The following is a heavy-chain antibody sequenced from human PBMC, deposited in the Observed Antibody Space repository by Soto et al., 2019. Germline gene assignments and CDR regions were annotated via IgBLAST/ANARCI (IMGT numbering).Heavy chain of an antibody. CDR2: ISYDGSNK. D-gene: IGHD1-26*01. CDR1: GFTFSSYG. J-gene: IGHJ6*02. V-gene: IGHV3-30*18. Sequence: PGGSLRLSCAASGFTFSSYGMHWVRQAPGKGLEWVAVISYDGSNKYYADSVMGRFTISRDNSKNTLYLQMNSLRAEDTAVYYCAKDRGRGYSGSYAGGMDVWGQGTTVTVSS. CDR3: AKDRGRGYSGSYAGGMDV.